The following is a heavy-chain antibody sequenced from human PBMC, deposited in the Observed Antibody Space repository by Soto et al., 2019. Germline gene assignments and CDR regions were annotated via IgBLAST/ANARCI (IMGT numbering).Heavy chain of an antibody. CDR1: GFTFSSYS. CDR2: ISSSSSYI. Sequence: EVQLVESGGGLVKPGGSLRLSCAASGFTFSSYSMNWVRQAPGKGLEWVSSISSSSSYIYYADSVKGRFTISRDNAKNPLYLQMNRLRAEDTAVYYCARDAAAYGILTGELYYYGMDVWGQGTTVTVSS. CDR3: ARDAAAYGILTGELYYYGMDV. J-gene: IGHJ6*02. V-gene: IGHV3-21*01. D-gene: IGHD3-9*01.